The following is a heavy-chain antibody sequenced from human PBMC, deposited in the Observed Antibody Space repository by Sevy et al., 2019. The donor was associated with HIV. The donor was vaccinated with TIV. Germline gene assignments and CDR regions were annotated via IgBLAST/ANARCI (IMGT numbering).Heavy chain of an antibody. D-gene: IGHD2-2*02. CDR1: GFTFSSYW. J-gene: IGHJ6*02. CDR3: SRDRLVPAAIILYYYYGMDV. Sequence: GGSLRLSCAASGFTFSSYWMSWVRQAPGKGLEWVANIKQDGSEKYYVDSVKGRFTISRDNAKKSLYLQMNSLRAEDTAVYYCSRDRLVPAAIILYYYYGMDVWGQGTTVTVSS. V-gene: IGHV3-7*01. CDR2: IKQDGSEK.